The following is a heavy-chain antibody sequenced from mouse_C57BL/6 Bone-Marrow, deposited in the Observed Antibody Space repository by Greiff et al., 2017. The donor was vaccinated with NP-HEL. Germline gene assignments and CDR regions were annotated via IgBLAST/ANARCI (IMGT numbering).Heavy chain of an antibody. CDR1: GYTFTSYW. J-gene: IGHJ2*01. D-gene: IGHD2-2*01. Sequence: VKLQESGAELVMPGASVKLSCKASGYTFTSYWMHWVKQRPGQGLEWIGEIDPSDSYTNYNQKFKGKSTLTVDKSSSTAYMQLSSLTSEDSAVYYCARKGSMVTTKGYFDYWGQGTTLTVSS. V-gene: IGHV1-69*01. CDR3: ARKGSMVTTKGYFDY. CDR2: IDPSDSYT.